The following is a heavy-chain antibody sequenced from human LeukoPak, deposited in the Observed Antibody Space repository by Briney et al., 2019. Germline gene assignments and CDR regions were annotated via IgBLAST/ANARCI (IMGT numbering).Heavy chain of an antibody. CDR3: AGNHVRGYCSGGSCYDGPLDNWFDP. CDR1: GYSFTSYW. J-gene: IGHJ5*02. V-gene: IGHV5-51*01. CDR2: IYPGDSDT. D-gene: IGHD2-15*01. Sequence: GESLKISCKGSGYSFTSYWIGWVRQMPGKGLEWMGIIYPGDSDTRYSPSFQGQVTISADKSISTAYLQWSSLKASDTAMYYCAGNHVRGYCSGGSCYDGPLDNWFDPWGQGTLVTVSS.